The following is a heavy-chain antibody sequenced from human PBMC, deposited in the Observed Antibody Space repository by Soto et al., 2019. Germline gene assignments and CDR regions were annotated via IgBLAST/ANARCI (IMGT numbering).Heavy chain of an antibody. CDR1: GGSISSSSYY. CDR2: IYYSGST. J-gene: IGHJ6*04. Sequence: SETLSLTCTVSGGSISSSSYYWGWIRQPPGKGLEWIGSIYYSGSTYYNPSLKSRVTISVDTSKNQFSLKLSSVTAADTAVYYCARDRSILGVDVWGKGTTVTVSS. D-gene: IGHD3-3*01. V-gene: IGHV4-39*02. CDR3: ARDRSILGVDV.